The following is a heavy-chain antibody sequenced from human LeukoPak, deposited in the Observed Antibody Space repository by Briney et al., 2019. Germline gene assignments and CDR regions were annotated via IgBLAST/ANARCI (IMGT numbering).Heavy chain of an antibody. Sequence: PGGSLRLSCAASGLTVSSNYVTWVRQAPGKGLEWVSVMHAGGSTYYADSVKGRSIISRDISKNTLYLQMNSLRAEDTAVYYCARAPYRTMVRGVIIIGAFDIWGQGTMVTVSS. J-gene: IGHJ3*02. CDR3: ARAPYRTMVRGVIIIGAFDI. CDR1: GLTVSSNY. D-gene: IGHD3-10*01. V-gene: IGHV3-66*01. CDR2: MHAGGST.